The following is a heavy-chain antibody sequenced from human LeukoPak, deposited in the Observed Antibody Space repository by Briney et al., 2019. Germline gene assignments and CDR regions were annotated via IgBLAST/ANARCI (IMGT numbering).Heavy chain of an antibody. CDR1: GFTFSSYA. J-gene: IGHJ4*02. D-gene: IGHD3-3*01. V-gene: IGHV3-30*02. CDR2: LRYDGSNK. Sequence: PGGSLSLSWAPPGFTFSSYAMHWVGQAQGKGLEGGDFLRYDGSNKYYADSVKGRFTISRDNSKNTLYLQMNSLRAEDTAVYYCAKIPYDFWSGYTQFDYWGQGTLVTVSS. CDR3: AKIPYDFWSGYTQFDY.